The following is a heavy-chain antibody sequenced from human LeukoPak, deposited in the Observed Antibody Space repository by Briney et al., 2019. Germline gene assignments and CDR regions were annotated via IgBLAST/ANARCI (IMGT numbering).Heavy chain of an antibody. D-gene: IGHD1-14*01. CDR3: ASAIAEDFYYYYMDV. V-gene: IGHV4-59*01. CDR1: GGSISSSY. CDR2: IYYSGST. J-gene: IGHJ6*03. Sequence: SETLSLTCTVSGGSISSSYWTWIRQPPGKGLEWIGYIYYSGSTNYNPSLKSRVTISVDTSKNQFSLNLSSVTAANTAVYYCASAIAEDFYYYYMDVWGKGTTVTVSS.